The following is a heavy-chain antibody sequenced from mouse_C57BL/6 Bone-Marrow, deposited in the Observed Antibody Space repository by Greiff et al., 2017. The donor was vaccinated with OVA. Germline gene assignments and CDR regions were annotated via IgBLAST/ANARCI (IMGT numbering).Heavy chain of an antibody. CDR2: INPNYGTT. CDR3: AKSLYYYGSRKDYAMDY. J-gene: IGHJ4*01. V-gene: IGHV1-39*01. D-gene: IGHD1-1*01. CDR1: GYSFTDYN. Sequence: VQLQQSGPELVKPGASVKISCKASGYSFTDYNMNWVKQSNGKSLEWIGVINPNYGTTSYNQKFQGKATLTVDQSSSTAYMQLNSLTSEDSAVYYCAKSLYYYGSRKDYAMDYWGQGTSVTVSS.